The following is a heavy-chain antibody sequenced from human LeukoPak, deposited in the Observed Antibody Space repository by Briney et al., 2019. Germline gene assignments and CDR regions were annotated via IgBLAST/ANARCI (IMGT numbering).Heavy chain of an antibody. J-gene: IGHJ3*02. CDR1: GYTFTGYY. Sequence: ASVKVSCKASGYTFTGYYMHWVRQAPGQGLEWMGWINPNSGGTNYAQKFQGRVTMTRDTSISTAYMELSRLRSDDTAVYYCARDRPQGGATVAFDIWGQGTMVTVSS. CDR2: INPNSGGT. V-gene: IGHV1-2*02. D-gene: IGHD1-26*01. CDR3: ARDRPQGGATVAFDI.